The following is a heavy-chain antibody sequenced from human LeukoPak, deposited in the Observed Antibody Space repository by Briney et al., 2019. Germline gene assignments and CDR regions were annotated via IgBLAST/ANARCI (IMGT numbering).Heavy chain of an antibody. CDR2: ISSSGSTI. V-gene: IGHV3-48*03. D-gene: IGHD5-18*01. CDR1: GFTFSSYE. CDR3: ARDPEDTAMVSFDY. J-gene: IGHJ4*02. Sequence: GGSLRLSCAASGFTFSSYEMNWVRQAPGKGLEWVSYISSSGSTIYYADSVKGRFTISRDNAKNSLYLQMSSLRAEDTAVYYCARDPEDTAMVSFDYWGQGTLVTVSS.